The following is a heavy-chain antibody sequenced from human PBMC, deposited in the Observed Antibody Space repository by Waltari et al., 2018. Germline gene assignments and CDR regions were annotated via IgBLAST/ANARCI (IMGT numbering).Heavy chain of an antibody. CDR3: ARLSVTLSGVVVGSMDV. V-gene: IGHV1-18*01. CDR2: TSAYNGNT. J-gene: IGHJ6*02. Sequence: QVQLVQSETEVKKPGASVKVSCKTSGYVFTHYGITWVRQAPGQGLEWVGWTSAYNGNTKYAQQFQGRVTLTTEASTGTAYMDLRNLRSDDSAVYYCARLSVTLSGVVVGSMDVWGQGTTVTVSS. D-gene: IGHD3-3*01. CDR1: GYVFTHYG.